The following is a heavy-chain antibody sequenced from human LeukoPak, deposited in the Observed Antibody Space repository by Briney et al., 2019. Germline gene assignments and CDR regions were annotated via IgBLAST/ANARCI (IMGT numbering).Heavy chain of an antibody. CDR2: ISNDGNNK. CDR3: AKAKITLIVVANPNSGALDI. CDR1: GFTFTSYG. J-gene: IGHJ3*02. Sequence: PGGSLRLSCAASGFTFTSYGMHWVRQAPGKGLDWVAVISNDGNNKDYADSVKGRFTISRDNSNNTLYLQMNSLRAEDTALYYCAKAKITLIVVANPNSGALDIWGQGTMVTVSS. D-gene: IGHD3-22*01. V-gene: IGHV3-30*18.